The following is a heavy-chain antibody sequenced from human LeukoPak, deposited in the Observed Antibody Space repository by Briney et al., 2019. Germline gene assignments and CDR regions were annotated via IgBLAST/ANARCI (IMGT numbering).Heavy chain of an antibody. D-gene: IGHD4-17*01. Sequence: PVASVKVSCKASGYTFTGYYMHWVRQAPGQGLEWMGWINPNSGGTNYAQKFQGRVTMTRDTSISTAYMELSRLRSDDTAVYYCARTDYGDYWFDPWGQGTLVTVSS. CDR1: GYTFTGYY. CDR3: ARTDYGDYWFDP. J-gene: IGHJ5*02. CDR2: INPNSGGT. V-gene: IGHV1-2*02.